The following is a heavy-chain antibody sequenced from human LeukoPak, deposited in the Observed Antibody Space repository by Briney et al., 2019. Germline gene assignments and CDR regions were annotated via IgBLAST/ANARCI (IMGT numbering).Heavy chain of an antibody. J-gene: IGHJ5*02. CDR1: GFNFDDYD. Sequence: PGGSLRLSRAASGFNFDDYDMSWVRQVPGKGLEWVSGITWNGDKTGYADSVRGRFAISRDNTKKSLYLQMSSLRAEDTALYYCARDPFCSSSTGCYFEDWFDPWGPGTLVTVSS. CDR2: ITWNGDKT. CDR3: ARDPFCSSSTGCYFEDWFDP. D-gene: IGHD2-2*01. V-gene: IGHV3-20*04.